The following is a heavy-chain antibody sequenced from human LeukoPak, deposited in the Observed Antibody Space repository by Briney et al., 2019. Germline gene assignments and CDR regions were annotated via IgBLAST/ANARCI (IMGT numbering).Heavy chain of an antibody. V-gene: IGHV3-21*01. D-gene: IGHD6-19*01. CDR2: ISSSSSYI. CDR3: ARGLSVAGYYFDY. Sequence: SGGSLRLSCAASGFTFSSYSMNWVRQAPGKGLEWVSSISSSSSYIYYADSVKGRFTISRDNAKISLYLQMNSLRAEDTAVYYCARGLSVAGYYFDYWGQGTLVTVSS. J-gene: IGHJ4*02. CDR1: GFTFSSYS.